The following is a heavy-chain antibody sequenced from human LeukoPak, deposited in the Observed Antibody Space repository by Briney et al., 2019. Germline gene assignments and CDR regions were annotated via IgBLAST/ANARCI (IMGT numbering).Heavy chain of an antibody. D-gene: IGHD3-10*01. J-gene: IGHJ4*02. CDR2: ISSSSSYI. V-gene: IGHV3-21*04. CDR1: GFTFSSYS. CDR3: AKDRATYYYGSGSYPL. Sequence: GGSLRLSCAASGFTFSSYSMNWVRQAPGEGLEWVSSISSSSSYIYYADSVKGRFTISRDNSKNTLYLQMNSLRAEDTAVYYCAKDRATYYYGSGSYPLWGQGTLVTVSS.